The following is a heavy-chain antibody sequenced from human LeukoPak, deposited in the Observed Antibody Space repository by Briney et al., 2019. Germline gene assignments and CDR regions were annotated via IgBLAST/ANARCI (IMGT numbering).Heavy chain of an antibody. D-gene: IGHD3-16*01. Sequence: GGSLRLPCAASGFTFSSYSMNWVRQAPGKGLEWVSSISSSSSYIYYADSVKGRFTISRDNAKNSLYLQMNSLRAEDTAVYYCARNLGLYYYFDYWGQGTLVTVSS. CDR1: GFTFSSYS. J-gene: IGHJ4*02. CDR3: ARNLGLYYYFDY. CDR2: ISSSSSYI. V-gene: IGHV3-21*01.